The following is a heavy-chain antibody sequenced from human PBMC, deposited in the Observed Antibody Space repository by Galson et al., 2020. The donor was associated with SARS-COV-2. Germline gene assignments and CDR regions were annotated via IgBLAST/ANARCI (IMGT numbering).Heavy chain of an antibody. CDR2: ISWNSGRI. Sequence: SLKISCAAPGFTFDDYAMHWVRQAPGKGLEWVSGISWNSGRIGYADSVKGRFTISRDNAKNTLYLQMNSLRAEDTALYYCAKDIGWPSTYYYYGMDVWGQGTTVTVSS. D-gene: IGHD2-15*01. V-gene: IGHV3-9*01. J-gene: IGHJ6*02. CDR3: AKDIGWPSTYYYYGMDV. CDR1: GFTFDDYA.